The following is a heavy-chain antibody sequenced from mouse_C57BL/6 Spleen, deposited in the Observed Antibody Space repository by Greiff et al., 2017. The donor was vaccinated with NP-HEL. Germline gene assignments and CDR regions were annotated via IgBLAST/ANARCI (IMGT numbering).Heavy chain of an antibody. D-gene: IGHD6-5*01. CDR3: ARCYAGGAMDY. J-gene: IGHJ4*01. CDR2: IRNKANGYTT. Sequence: EVKLVESGGGLVQPGGSLSLSCAASGFTFTDYYMSWVRQPPGKALEWLGFIRNKANGYTTEYSASVKGRFTISRDNSQSILYLQMNALRAEDSATYYCARCYAGGAMDYWGQGTSVTVSS. V-gene: IGHV7-3*01. CDR1: GFTFTDYY.